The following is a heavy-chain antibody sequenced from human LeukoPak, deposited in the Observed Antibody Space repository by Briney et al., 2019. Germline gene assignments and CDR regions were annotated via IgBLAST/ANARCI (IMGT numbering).Heavy chain of an antibody. CDR3: ARGASGYSIDY. CDR1: GFTFSSYG. J-gene: IGHJ4*02. CDR2: IWYDGSNK. Sequence: GRSLRLSCAASGFTFSSYGMHWVRQAPGKGLEWVAVIWYDGSNKYYADSVKGRFTISRDNSKNTLYLQMNSLRAEDTAVYYCARGASGYSIDYWGQGTLVTVSS. V-gene: IGHV3-33*01. D-gene: IGHD5-18*01.